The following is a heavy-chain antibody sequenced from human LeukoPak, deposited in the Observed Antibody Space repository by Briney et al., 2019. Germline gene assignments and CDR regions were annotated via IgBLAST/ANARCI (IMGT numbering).Heavy chain of an antibody. D-gene: IGHD2-2*01. Sequence: PGGSLRLSCAASGFTFSSYGMHWVRQAPGKGLEWVAVIWYDGSNKYYADSVKGRFTISRDNSKNTLYLQMNSLRAEDTAVYYCARRTTQPGCSSTSCWVYYSYGMDVWGAG. V-gene: IGHV3-33*01. J-gene: IGHJ6*02. CDR3: ARRTTQPGCSSTSCWVYYSYGMDV. CDR1: GFTFSSYG. CDR2: IWYDGSNK.